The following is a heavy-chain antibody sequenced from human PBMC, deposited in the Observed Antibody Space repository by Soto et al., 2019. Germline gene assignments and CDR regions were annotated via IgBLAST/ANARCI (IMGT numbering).Heavy chain of an antibody. Sequence: PGGSLRLSFAASGFTASGKCMSWVRKAPGKGLEWVSLIQNVGPTYYADSVKGRFTISRDTSENTVHLQMDSLRAEDTAVYYCARDDVLWDGGRCHVLPSDDWCKGTTVTVSS. CDR2: IQNVGPT. D-gene: IGHD2-15*01. J-gene: IGHJ6*04. V-gene: IGHV3-66*01. CDR1: GFTASGKC. CDR3: ARDDVLWDGGRCHVLPSDD.